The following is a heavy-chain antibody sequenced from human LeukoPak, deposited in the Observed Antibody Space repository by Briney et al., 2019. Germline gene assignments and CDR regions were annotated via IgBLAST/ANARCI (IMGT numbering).Heavy chain of an antibody. CDR2: IYSGGST. J-gene: IGHJ6*04. Sequence: GGSLRLSCAASGFTVRSNYMSGVRQAPGKGLECVSFIYSGGSTYYGDSVKGRFTISRDNSKNTLYLQMNSLRAEDKAVYYCSAAHDRYYYYGMDVWGKGTTVTVSS. CDR3: SAAHDRYYYYGMDV. D-gene: IGHD2-2*01. CDR1: GFTVRSNY. V-gene: IGHV3-53*01.